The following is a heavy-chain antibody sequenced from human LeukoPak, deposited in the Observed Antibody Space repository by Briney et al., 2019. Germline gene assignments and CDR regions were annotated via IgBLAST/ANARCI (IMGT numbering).Heavy chain of an antibody. CDR3: ARQSYDILEGGDY. D-gene: IGHD3-9*01. CDR2: INHSGST. V-gene: IGHV4-34*01. Sequence: SETLSLTCAVYGGSFSGYYWSWIRQPPGKGLEWIGEINHSGSTNYNPSLKSRVTISVDTSKNQFSLKLSSVTAADTAVYYCARQSYDILEGGDYWGQGTLVTVSS. J-gene: IGHJ4*02. CDR1: GGSFSGYY.